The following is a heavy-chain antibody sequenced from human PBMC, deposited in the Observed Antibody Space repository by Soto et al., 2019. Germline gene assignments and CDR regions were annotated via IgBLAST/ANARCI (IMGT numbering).Heavy chain of an antibody. J-gene: IGHJ4*02. D-gene: IGHD3-10*01. CDR2: LSGSGGTT. Sequence: PGGSLRLSCSTSGFTFRTYAMNWVRQAPGKGLEWVSALSGSGGTTYYADSVRGRFTISRDNSKNTLFLQMSSRRAEDTALYYCAKQRAGYGSGSDILYFDFWGQGTLVTVSS. CDR3: AKQRAGYGSGSDILYFDF. CDR1: GFTFRTYA. V-gene: IGHV3-23*01.